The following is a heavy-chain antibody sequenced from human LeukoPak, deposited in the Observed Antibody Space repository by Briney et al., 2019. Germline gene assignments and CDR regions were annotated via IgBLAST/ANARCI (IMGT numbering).Heavy chain of an antibody. Sequence: GGSLRLSCAASGFTFSSYWMHWVRQAPGKGLVWVSRINSDGSSTSYADSVKGRFTISRDNAKNTLYLQMNSLRAEDTAVYYCAKFPTMVRGVIITKWRDYYYYMDVWGKGTTVTVSS. V-gene: IGHV3-74*01. CDR3: AKFPTMVRGVIITKWRDYYYYMDV. CDR1: GFTFSSYW. J-gene: IGHJ6*03. D-gene: IGHD3-10*01. CDR2: INSDGSST.